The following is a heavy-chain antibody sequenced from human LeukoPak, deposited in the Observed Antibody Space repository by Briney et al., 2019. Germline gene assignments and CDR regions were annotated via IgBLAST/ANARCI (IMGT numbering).Heavy chain of an antibody. J-gene: IGHJ4*02. CDR2: ISAYNGNT. CDR1: GYTFTSYG. D-gene: IGHD4-17*01. V-gene: IGHV1-18*04. CDR3: GRGRVLHVCGDYVFPPEYA. Sequence: ASVKVSCKASGYTFTSYGISWVRQAPGQGLEWMGWISAYNGNTNYAQKLQGRVTMTTDTSTSTAYMELRSLRSDDTAVYYSGRGRVLHVCGDYVFPPEYAGGQGSLVTVSS.